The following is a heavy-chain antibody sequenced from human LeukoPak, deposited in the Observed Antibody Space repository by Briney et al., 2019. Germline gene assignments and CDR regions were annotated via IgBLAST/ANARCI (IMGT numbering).Heavy chain of an antibody. CDR1: GFTFSSRDW. CDR2: IKQDGSEK. CDR3: AKGGGYEVLYDY. J-gene: IGHJ4*02. D-gene: IGHD5-12*01. Sequence: PGGSLRLSCVASGFTFSSRDWMTWVRQAPGKGLEWVANIKQDGSEKNYVDSVKGRFTISRDNSKNTLYLQMNNLRAGDTAVYYCAKGGGYEVLYDYWGQGTLVTVSS. V-gene: IGHV3-7*03.